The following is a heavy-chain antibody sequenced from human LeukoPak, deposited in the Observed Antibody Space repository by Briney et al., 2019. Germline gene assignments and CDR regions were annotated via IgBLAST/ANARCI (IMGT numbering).Heavy chain of an antibody. CDR2: INPNSGGT. D-gene: IGHD3-22*01. J-gene: IGHJ3*02. Sequence: ASVKVSCKASGYSFTGYYMHWVRQAPGQGLEWTGWINPNSGGTNYAQKFQGRVTMTRDTSISTAYMELSRLRSDDTAVYYCARNTYYYDSSGYHPDAFDIWGQGTMVTVSS. V-gene: IGHV1-2*02. CDR3: ARNTYYYDSSGYHPDAFDI. CDR1: GYSFTGYY.